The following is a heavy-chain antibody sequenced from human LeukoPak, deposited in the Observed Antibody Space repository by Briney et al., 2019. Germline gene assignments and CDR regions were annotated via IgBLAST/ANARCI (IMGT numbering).Heavy chain of an antibody. CDR3: AKNRGGVGATSYVN. Sequence: AGGSLRLSCAASGFTFSSYGMSWVRQAPGKGLEWVSAISGSGGSTYYADSVKGRFTISRDNSKNTLYLQMNSLRAEDTAVYYCAKNRGGVGATSYVNWGQGTLVTVSS. CDR2: ISGSGGST. D-gene: IGHD1-26*01. V-gene: IGHV3-23*01. CDR1: GFTFSSYG. J-gene: IGHJ4*02.